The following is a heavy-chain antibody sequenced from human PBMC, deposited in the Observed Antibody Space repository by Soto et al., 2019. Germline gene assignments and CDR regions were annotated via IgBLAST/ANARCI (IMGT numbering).Heavy chain of an antibody. CDR3: ARATVRVDWNYPPPYYYYGMDV. J-gene: IGHJ6*02. D-gene: IGHD1-7*01. V-gene: IGHV1-69*13. Sequence: GASVKVSCKASGGTFSSYAISWVRQAPGQGLEWMGGIIPIFGTANYAQKFQGRVTITADESTSTAYMELSSLRSEDTAVYYCARATVRVDWNYPPPYYYYGMDVWGQGTTVTVSS. CDR1: GGTFSSYA. CDR2: IIPIFGTA.